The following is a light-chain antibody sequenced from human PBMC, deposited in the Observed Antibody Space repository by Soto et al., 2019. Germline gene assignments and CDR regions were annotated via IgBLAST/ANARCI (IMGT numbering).Light chain of an antibody. Sequence: EIVLTQSPGTLSLSPGEGANLSCRASQSVSTNFFAWYQQKPGQAPRLLIYGASTRATGFPDRFSGSGSGTDFTLTISRLEPEDFAVYYCQQYGRTSWTFGQGT. CDR1: QSVSTNF. CDR3: QQYGRTSWT. J-gene: IGKJ1*01. V-gene: IGKV3-20*01. CDR2: GAS.